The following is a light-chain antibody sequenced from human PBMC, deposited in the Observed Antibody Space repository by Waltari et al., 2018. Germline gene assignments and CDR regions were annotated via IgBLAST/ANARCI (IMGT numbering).Light chain of an antibody. CDR2: EVT. J-gene: IGLJ1*01. V-gene: IGLV2-14*01. Sequence: QSALTQPASVSGSPGQSITISCTGTSSDVGAYNYVSWYQQHPAKVPQLMIYEVTNRPSGFSNRFSGSKSGNPASLTIPGLQPEDEADYYCSSHTTSDSLVFGTGTKVTVL. CDR1: SSDVGAYNY. CDR3: SSHTTSDSLV.